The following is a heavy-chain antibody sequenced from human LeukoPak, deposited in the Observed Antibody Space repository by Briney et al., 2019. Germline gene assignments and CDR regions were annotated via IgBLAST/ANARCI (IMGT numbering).Heavy chain of an antibody. D-gene: IGHD2-2*02. Sequence: PSETLSLTCSVSGGSIRSNINFWGWDSSSYWGWIRQPPGKGLEWIGSIHFTGTTYYNSSLQSRLTISVDTSKNLFSLKLTSVTATDTALYYCARQRDTASVGAFDTWGQGTMVIVSP. V-gene: IGHV4-39*01. CDR2: IHFTGTT. CDR3: ARQRDTASVGAFDT. J-gene: IGHJ3*02. CDR1: GGSIRSNINFWGWDSSSY.